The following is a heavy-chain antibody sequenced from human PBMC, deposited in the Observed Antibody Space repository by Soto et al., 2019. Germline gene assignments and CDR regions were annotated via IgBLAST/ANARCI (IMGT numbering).Heavy chain of an antibody. V-gene: IGHV4-34*02. J-gene: IGHJ6*02. CDR2: INHSGRT. D-gene: IGHD2-15*01. Sequence: QVQPQQWGAGLLKPSETLSLTCGVYGGSFSNYYWTWIRQPPGKGLEWIGEINHSGRTNYNPSLQSRVTISLDTCKNQISLKVRSLTAADTAVYYCASDSGGYYYGMDVWGQGTTVTVSS. CDR3: ASDSGGYYYGMDV. CDR1: GGSFSNYY.